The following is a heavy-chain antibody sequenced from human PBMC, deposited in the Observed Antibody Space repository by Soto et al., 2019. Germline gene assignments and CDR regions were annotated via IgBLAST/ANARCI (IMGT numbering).Heavy chain of an antibody. CDR1: GFTFSSYA. J-gene: IGHJ4*02. Sequence: GGSLRLSCAASGFTFSSYAMHWVRQAPGKGLEWVAVISYDGSNKYYADSVKGRFTISRDNSKNTLYLQMNSLRAEDTAVYHCARGPSSLTRFDYWGQGTLVTVSS. CDR3: ARGPSSLTRFDY. CDR2: ISYDGSNK. D-gene: IGHD2-2*01. V-gene: IGHV3-30-3*01.